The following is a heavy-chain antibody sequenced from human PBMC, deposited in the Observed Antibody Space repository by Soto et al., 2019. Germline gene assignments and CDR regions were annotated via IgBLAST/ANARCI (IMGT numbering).Heavy chain of an antibody. CDR2: IYYSGST. CDR3: ARQSCSSTSCYSWVSCFAP. V-gene: IGHV4-59*08. D-gene: IGHD2-2*01. Sequence: QVQLQESGPGLVKPSETLSLTCTVSGGSISSYYWSWIRQPPGKGLEWIGYIYYSGSTKYNPSLKSRVTISVATSKHQFSLKLSSVTAADTAVYYCARQSCSSTSCYSWVSCFAPWGQGTRVTVSS. CDR1: GGSISSYY. J-gene: IGHJ5*02.